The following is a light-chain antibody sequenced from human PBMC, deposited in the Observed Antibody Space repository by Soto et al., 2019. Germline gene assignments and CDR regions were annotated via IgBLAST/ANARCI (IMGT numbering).Light chain of an antibody. CDR1: QSVSSSY. Sequence: EIVLTQSPGTLSLSPGERATLSCRASQSVSSSYLAWYQQKPGQAPRLLIYDASSRATGIPDRFSGSGSGTDFTLTISRLEPEDCAVYYCQQYGSSRTFGQGTKVDIK. V-gene: IGKV3-20*01. J-gene: IGKJ1*01. CDR2: DAS. CDR3: QQYGSSRT.